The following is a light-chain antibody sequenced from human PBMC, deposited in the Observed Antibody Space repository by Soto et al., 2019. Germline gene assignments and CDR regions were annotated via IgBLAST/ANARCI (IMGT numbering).Light chain of an antibody. J-gene: IGKJ4*01. CDR3: QQFNKYPLT. CDR2: DAS. Sequence: AIQLTQSPFSLSASVGDRVTISCRASQGISSSLVWYQQRPGKAPKVLIYDASSLESGVPSRFSGSGSGTDFTLTISSLHPEDSATYYCQQFNKYPLTFGGGTKVEI. V-gene: IGKV1D-13*01. CDR1: QGISSS.